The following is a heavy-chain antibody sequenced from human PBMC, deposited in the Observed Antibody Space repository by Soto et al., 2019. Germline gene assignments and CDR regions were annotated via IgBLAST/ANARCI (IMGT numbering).Heavy chain of an antibody. D-gene: IGHD3-22*01. CDR2: IIPIFGTA. CDR1: GGTFSSYA. V-gene: IGHV1-69*13. Sequence: GASVKVSCKASGGTFSSYAISWVRQAPGQGLEWMGGIIPIFGTANYAQKFQGRVTITADESTSTAYMELSSLRSEDTAVYYCARDLWSDSSPTSDYYWGQGTLVTVSS. CDR3: ARDLWSDSSPTSDYY. J-gene: IGHJ4*02.